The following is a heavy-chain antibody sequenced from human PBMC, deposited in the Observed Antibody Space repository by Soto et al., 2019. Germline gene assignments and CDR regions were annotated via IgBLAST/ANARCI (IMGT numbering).Heavy chain of an antibody. CDR2: VYNSGST. Sequence: SETLSLTCTVSGGSISSYYWSWIRQPPGKGLEWIGYVYNSGSTNYNPSLKSRVTISVDTSKNQFSLKLSSVTAADTAVYYCASLYGDYVSYWGQGTLVTVSS. D-gene: IGHD4-17*01. J-gene: IGHJ4*02. CDR1: GGSISSYY. CDR3: ASLYGDYVSY. V-gene: IGHV4-59*08.